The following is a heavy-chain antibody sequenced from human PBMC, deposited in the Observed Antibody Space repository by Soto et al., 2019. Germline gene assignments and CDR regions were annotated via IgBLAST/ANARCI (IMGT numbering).Heavy chain of an antibody. D-gene: IGHD2-2*02. Sequence: QVQLVQSGAEVKKPGSSVKVSCTASGGTFSSYAISWVRQAPGQGLEWMGGIIPIFGTANYAQKFQGRVTITADESTSSAYMELSSLRSEDTAVYYCARALGGYCSSTSCYKKRGYYYYGMDVWGQGTTVTVSS. J-gene: IGHJ6*02. CDR2: IIPIFGTA. CDR3: ARALGGYCSSTSCYKKRGYYYYGMDV. V-gene: IGHV1-69*01. CDR1: GGTFSSYA.